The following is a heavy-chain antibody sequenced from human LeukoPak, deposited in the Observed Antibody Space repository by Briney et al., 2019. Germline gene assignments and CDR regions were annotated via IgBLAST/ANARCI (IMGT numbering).Heavy chain of an antibody. CDR2: IYDSGKT. Sequence: SETLSLTCTVSGDSISSYYWSWIRQPPGKGLEWIGYIYDSGKTNYNASLISRVTISVDTSKSQFSLKLTSVTPANTAVYCCARGGGTLDYWGQGTLVTVSS. CDR1: GDSISSYY. CDR3: ARGGGTLDY. D-gene: IGHD3-16*01. J-gene: IGHJ4*02. V-gene: IGHV4-59*01.